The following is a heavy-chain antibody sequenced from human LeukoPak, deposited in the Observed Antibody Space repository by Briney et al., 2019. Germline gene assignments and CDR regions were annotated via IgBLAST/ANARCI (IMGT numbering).Heavy chain of an antibody. J-gene: IGHJ4*02. V-gene: IGHV5-51*01. D-gene: IGHD3-3*01. CDR2: IYPGDSET. CDR1: AVTFNNYW. CDR3: ARLSTRLLDH. Sequence: RGESLQISCQGSAVTFNNYWIGWVRQLPGKGLDWMGIIYPGDSETRYSPSFQGQVTMSVDKSINTAYLHWGSLKASDTAIYFCARLSTRLLDHWGQGTRVTVSS.